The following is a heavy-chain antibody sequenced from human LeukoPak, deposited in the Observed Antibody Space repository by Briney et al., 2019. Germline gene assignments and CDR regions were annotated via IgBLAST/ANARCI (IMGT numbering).Heavy chain of an antibody. J-gene: IGHJ4*02. CDR2: ISGSGGST. V-gene: IGHV3-23*01. D-gene: IGHD3-22*01. CDR3: AKHSITMIVVVSSAFDY. CDR1: GFTFSSYA. Sequence: GGSLRLSCAASGFTFSSYAMSWVRQAPGKGLEWVSGISGSGGSTYYADSVKGRFTISRDNSKSTLYLQMNSLRAEDTAVYYCAKHSITMIVVVSSAFDYWGQGTLVTVSS.